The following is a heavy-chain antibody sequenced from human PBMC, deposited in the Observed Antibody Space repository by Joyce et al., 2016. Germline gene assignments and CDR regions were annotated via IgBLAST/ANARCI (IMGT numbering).Heavy chain of an antibody. CDR1: GYTFSSNG. V-gene: IGHV1-18*01. CDR3: ARSASDAFDI. J-gene: IGHJ3*02. CDR2: NSTYYETT. D-gene: IGHD2-15*01. Sequence: QVQLVQSGAEVKKPGASVKVSCKASGYTFSSNGISWVRQAPGQGLEWMGWNSTYYETTNYAQKFQGRVTMTTDTSTSTAFMELRSLRYDDTAVYYCARSASDAFDIWGQGTLLTVSS.